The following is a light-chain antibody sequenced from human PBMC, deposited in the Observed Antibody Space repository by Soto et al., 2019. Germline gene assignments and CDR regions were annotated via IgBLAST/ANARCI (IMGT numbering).Light chain of an antibody. CDR3: QQSYNTPLT. CDR2: SAS. V-gene: IGKV1-39*01. CDR1: QSISNY. Sequence: DIQMTQSPSSVSASIGDRVTITCRASQSISNYLNWYQQKPGKAPKFLIYSASSLQSGVPSRFSGSGSGTDFTLTISSLQPEDFATYYCQQSYNTPLTLGQGTRLEI. J-gene: IGKJ5*01.